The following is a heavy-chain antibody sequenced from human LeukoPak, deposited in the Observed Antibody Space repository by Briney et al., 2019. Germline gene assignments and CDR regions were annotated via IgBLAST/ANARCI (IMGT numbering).Heavy chain of an antibody. CDR3: ARAGGSGLIDY. CDR2: MYYSGST. V-gene: IGHV4-39*07. J-gene: IGHJ4*02. CDR1: GGSISSYY. Sequence: SETLSLTCTVSGGSISSYYWGWIRQPPGKGLEWIGSMYYSGSTYYNPSLKSRVTVSINTSKNQFSLKLSSVTAADTAVYYCARAGGSGLIDYWGQGTLVTVSS. D-gene: IGHD6-19*01.